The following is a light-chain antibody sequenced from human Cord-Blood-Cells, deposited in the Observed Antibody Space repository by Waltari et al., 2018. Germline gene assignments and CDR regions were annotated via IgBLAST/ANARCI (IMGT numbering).Light chain of an antibody. CDR3: SSYTSSSTLYV. J-gene: IGLJ1*01. V-gene: IGLV2-14*01. CDR1: SSDVGGLTI. CDR2: EVS. Sequence: QSALTQPASVPGSPGQSITLSCTGTSSDVGGLTIVSWYQQHPGKAPKLMIYEVSNRPSGVSNRFSGSKSGNTASLTISGLQAEDEADYYCSSYTSSSTLYVFGTGTKVTVL.